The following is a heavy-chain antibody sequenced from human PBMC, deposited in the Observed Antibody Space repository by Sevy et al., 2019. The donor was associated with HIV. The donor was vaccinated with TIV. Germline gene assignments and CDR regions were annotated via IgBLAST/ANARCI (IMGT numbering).Heavy chain of an antibody. Sequence: GGSLRLSCAASGFTFSSYSMNWVRQAPGKGLEWVSSINSISSYINYADSVKGRFTISRDNAKNSLYLQMNSLRADDTTVYYCARGGHDYGDYVMGDWFDPWGQGTLVTVSS. CDR1: GFTFSSYS. CDR3: ARGGHDYGDYVMGDWFDP. D-gene: IGHD4-17*01. CDR2: INSISSYI. V-gene: IGHV3-21*01. J-gene: IGHJ5*02.